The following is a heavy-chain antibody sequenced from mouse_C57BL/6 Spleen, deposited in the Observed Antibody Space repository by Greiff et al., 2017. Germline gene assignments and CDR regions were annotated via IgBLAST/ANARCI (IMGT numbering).Heavy chain of an antibody. CDR3: AKGLPFDY. CDR2: ISYDGSN. V-gene: IGHV3-6*01. Sequence: EVKLMESGPGLVKPSQSLSLTCSVTGYSITSGYYWNWIRQFPGNKLEWMGYISYDGSNNYNPSLKNRIPITRDTSKNQFFLKLNSVTTEDTATYYCAKGLPFDYWGQGTTLTVSS. D-gene: IGHD5-5*01. J-gene: IGHJ2*01. CDR1: GYSITSGYY.